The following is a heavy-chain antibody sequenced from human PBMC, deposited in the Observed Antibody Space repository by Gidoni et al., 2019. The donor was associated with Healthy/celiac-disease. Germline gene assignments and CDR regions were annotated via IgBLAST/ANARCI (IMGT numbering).Heavy chain of an antibody. CDR3: ARVRGGSYDWGDY. CDR2: SYHSGGT. V-gene: IGHV4-4*02. CDR1: GGPPSSSNW. Sequence: QVQLQESGPGLANPSGTLSLPCDVSGGPPSSSNWWSWVCQPPGKGLEWIGESYHSGGTTYNPSLKSRVTISVDKSKNQFSLKLSSVTDADTAVYYCARVRGGSYDWGDYWGQGTLVTVSS. J-gene: IGHJ4*02. D-gene: IGHD1-26*01.